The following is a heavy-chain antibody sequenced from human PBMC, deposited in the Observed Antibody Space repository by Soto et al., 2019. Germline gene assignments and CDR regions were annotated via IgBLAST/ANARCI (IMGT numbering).Heavy chain of an antibody. Sequence: PSPTLSLTCAISGDSVSSNSAAWNWIRQSPSRGLEWLGRTYYRSKWYNDYAVSVQSRITINPDTSKNQFSLQLNSVTPEDTAVYYCARDLSVATIGNWDGMDVWGKGTKVTVS. J-gene: IGHJ6*04. CDR1: GDSVSSNSAA. CDR3: ARDLSVATIGNWDGMDV. V-gene: IGHV6-1*01. CDR2: TYYRSKWYN. D-gene: IGHD5-12*01.